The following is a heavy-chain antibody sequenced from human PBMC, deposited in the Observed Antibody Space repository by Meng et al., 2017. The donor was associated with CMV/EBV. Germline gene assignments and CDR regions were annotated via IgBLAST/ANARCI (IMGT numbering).Heavy chain of an antibody. CDR2: ISYDGSNK. Sequence: GGSLRLSCAASGFTFSSYAMHWVRQAPGKGLEWVAVISYDGSNKYYADSVKGRFTISRDNSKNTLYLQMNSLGAEDTAVYYCAREEGDCWGQGTLVTVSS. CDR1: GFTFSSYA. CDR3: AREEGDC. J-gene: IGHJ4*02. V-gene: IGHV3-30*04.